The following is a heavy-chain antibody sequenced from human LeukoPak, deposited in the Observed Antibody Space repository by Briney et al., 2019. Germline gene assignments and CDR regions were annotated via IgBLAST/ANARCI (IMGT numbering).Heavy chain of an antibody. CDR2: ISSSSSTI. D-gene: IGHD2-2*01. V-gene: IGHV3-48*01. CDR1: GFTFSSYS. CDR3: ARDEYCSRTSCYSAFDI. Sequence: GGSLRLSCAASGFTFSSYSMNWVRQAPGKGLEWVSYISSSSSTIYYADSVKGRFTISRDNAKNSLYLQMNSLRAEDTAVYYCARDEYCSRTSCYSAFDIWGQGTMVTVSS. J-gene: IGHJ3*02.